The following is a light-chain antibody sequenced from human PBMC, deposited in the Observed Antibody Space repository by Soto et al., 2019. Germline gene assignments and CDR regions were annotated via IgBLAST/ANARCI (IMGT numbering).Light chain of an antibody. Sequence: EMDMTPSAAAPCVSPGERDTLCCRASQSISSNLAWYQQKPGQAPRLLIYGASTRPTGIPARFSASTSGTEFTLTSSSVQYEDLAFYYCQQYNNWPSFGEGTKVVIK. J-gene: IGKJ1*01. V-gene: IGKV3-15*01. CDR1: QSISSN. CDR2: GAS. CDR3: QQYNNWPS.